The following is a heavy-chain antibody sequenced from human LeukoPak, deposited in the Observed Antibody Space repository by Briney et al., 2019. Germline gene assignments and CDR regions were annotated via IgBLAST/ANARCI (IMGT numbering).Heavy chain of an antibody. D-gene: IGHD2-15*01. J-gene: IGHJ3*02. Sequence: ASVKVSCKASGYTFTSYGISWVRQAPGQGLEWMGWISAYNGNTNYAQKFQGRVTMTRDTSISTAYMELSSLRSDDTAVYYCARHYCGGGYCSLTDAFDIWGQGTMVRVSS. CDR3: ARHYCGGGYCSLTDAFDI. V-gene: IGHV1-18*01. CDR2: ISAYNGNT. CDR1: GYTFTSYG.